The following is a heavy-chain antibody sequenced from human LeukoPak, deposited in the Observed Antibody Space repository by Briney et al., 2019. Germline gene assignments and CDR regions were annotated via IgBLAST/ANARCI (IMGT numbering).Heavy chain of an antibody. CDR2: IYSGGST. CDR1: GFTVSSNY. D-gene: IGHD2-21*02. CDR3: ARVHDFYYFDY. J-gene: IGHJ4*02. Sequence: GGSLRLSCAASGFTVSSNYMSWVRQAPGKGLEWVSVIYSGGSTYCADSVKGRFTISRDNSKNTLYLQMNSLRAEDTAVYYCARVHDFYYFDYWGQGTLVTVSS. V-gene: IGHV3-53*01.